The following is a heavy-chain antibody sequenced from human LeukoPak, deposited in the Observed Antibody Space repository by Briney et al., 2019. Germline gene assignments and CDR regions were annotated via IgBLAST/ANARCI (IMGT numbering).Heavy chain of an antibody. D-gene: IGHD6-13*01. Sequence: GGSLRLSCAASGFTFSSYGMHWVRQAPGKGLEGVAVIWYDGSNKYYADSVKGRFTISRDNSKNTLYLQMNSLRAEDTAVYYCARDGHSSSWYIDYWGQGTLVRVFS. V-gene: IGHV3-33*01. CDR2: IWYDGSNK. J-gene: IGHJ4*02. CDR1: GFTFSSYG. CDR3: ARDGHSSSWYIDY.